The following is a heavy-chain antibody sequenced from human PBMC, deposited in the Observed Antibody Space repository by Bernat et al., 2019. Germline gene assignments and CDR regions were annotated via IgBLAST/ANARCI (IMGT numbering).Heavy chain of an antibody. CDR3: ARGAAAALGY. CDR2: ISYDGSNN. V-gene: IGHV3-30*01. Sequence: QVQLVESGGVVVQPGRSLSLSCAASGITFSSYAMHWVRQAPGKGLEWVAVISYDGSNNNYADSVRGRFTISRDKSKNKQNLPMNSLRAKDTAVYYCARGAAAALGYWGQGTLVTVSS. D-gene: IGHD6-13*01. CDR1: GITFSSYA. J-gene: IGHJ4*02.